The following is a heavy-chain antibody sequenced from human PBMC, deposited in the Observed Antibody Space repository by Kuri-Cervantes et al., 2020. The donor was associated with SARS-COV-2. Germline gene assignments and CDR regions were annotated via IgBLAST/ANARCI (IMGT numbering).Heavy chain of an antibody. Sequence: GSLRLSCTVSGGSVRSGSYYWSWIRQPPGKGLEWLGYMYYTGSTNYNPSLQSRVTISVDTSKNQFSLRLCSVTAADTAVYYCARDLPGYCSGGSCGGQFGYWGQGTLVTVSS. CDR1: GGSVRSGSYY. CDR3: ARDLPGYCSGGSCGGQFGY. CDR2: MYYTGST. J-gene: IGHJ4*02. V-gene: IGHV4-61*01. D-gene: IGHD2-15*01.